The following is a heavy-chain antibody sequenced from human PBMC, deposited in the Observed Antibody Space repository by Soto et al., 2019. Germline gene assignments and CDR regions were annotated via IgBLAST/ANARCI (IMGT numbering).Heavy chain of an antibody. Sequence: GESLKISCKASGYTFTNYWIGWVRQVPGKGLEWMGNIYPGDSDTRYSPSFQGQVTISADKSISTAYLQWSSLKASDTAMYYCARHDERRYCSGGSCYSGAFDIWGQGTMVTVSS. CDR2: IYPGDSDT. D-gene: IGHD2-15*01. CDR1: GYTFTNYW. CDR3: ARHDERRYCSGGSCYSGAFDI. V-gene: IGHV5-51*01. J-gene: IGHJ3*02.